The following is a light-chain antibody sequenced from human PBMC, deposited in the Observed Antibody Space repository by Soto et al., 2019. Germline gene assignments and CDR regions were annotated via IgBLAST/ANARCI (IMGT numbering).Light chain of an antibody. CDR3: HRYNSVPLT. V-gene: IGKV1-27*01. Sequence: DIEMTQSPSSLSAFLGDTVTITCRASQGIGNFLAWYQQKPGDVPKLLIYAASTVQSGGPSRFSGSGSGTDFTLTISSMQTEHAANYFCHRYNSVPLTFGGGTKVDIK. CDR2: AAS. CDR1: QGIGNF. J-gene: IGKJ4*01.